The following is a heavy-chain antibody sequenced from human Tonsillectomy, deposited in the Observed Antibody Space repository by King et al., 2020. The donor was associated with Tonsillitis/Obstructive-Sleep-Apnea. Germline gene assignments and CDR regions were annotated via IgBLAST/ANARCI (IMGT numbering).Heavy chain of an antibody. CDR1: GFTFSTYA. V-gene: IGHV3-30*04. CDR3: ARDETYSGTYYLFDY. CDR2: ISNDGSHN. J-gene: IGHJ4*02. Sequence: VQLVESGGGVVHPGRSLRLSCAASGFTFSTYAMHWVRQAPGKGLEWVALISNDGSHNYYADSVKGRITISRDNSKKTLYLQMNSLRADDTAVYYCARDETYSGTYYLFDYWGQGTLVTVSS. D-gene: IGHD1-26*01.